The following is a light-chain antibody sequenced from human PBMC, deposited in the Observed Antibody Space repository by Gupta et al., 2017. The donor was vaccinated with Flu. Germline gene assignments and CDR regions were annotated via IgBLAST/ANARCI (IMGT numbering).Light chain of an antibody. J-gene: IGKJ1*01. Sequence: KSSLSCLDSSNNKSYLAWYQQKPRQPPNLLIYCASTRDTGVPARFSGSGSGTDFTLTISSLQAEDVAVYFCQQYYDNPRTFGQGTKVEIK. CDR3: QQYYDNPRT. CDR1: LSCLDSSNNKSY. V-gene: IGKV4-1*01. CDR2: CAS.